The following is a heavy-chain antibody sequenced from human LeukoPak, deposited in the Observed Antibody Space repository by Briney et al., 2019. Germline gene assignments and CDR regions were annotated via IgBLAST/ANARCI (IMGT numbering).Heavy chain of an antibody. V-gene: IGHV4-61*02. D-gene: IGHD5-24*01. J-gene: IGHJ4*02. CDR3: ARERRLQPVDY. CDR2: IYTSGST. Sequence: IPSQTLSLTCAVSGGSISSGGYSWGWIRQPAGKGLEWIGRIYTSGSTNYNPSLKSRVTISVDTSKNQFSLKLSSVTAADTAVYYCARERRLQPVDYWGQGTLVTVSS. CDR1: GGSISSGGYS.